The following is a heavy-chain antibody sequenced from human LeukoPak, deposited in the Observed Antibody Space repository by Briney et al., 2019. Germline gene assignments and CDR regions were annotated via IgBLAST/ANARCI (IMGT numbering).Heavy chain of an antibody. CDR3: AKGFSDYSSSGIGY. CDR2: ISASGGRT. Sequence: GGSLRLSCAASGFTFSSFAMSWVRQAPGKGLEWVSTISASGGRTHYADSVKGRFTISRDKSKNTLYLQMNDLRDEDTAIYYCAKGFSDYSSSGIGYWGQGTLVTVS. D-gene: IGHD6-6*01. J-gene: IGHJ4*02. V-gene: IGHV3-23*01. CDR1: GFTFSSFA.